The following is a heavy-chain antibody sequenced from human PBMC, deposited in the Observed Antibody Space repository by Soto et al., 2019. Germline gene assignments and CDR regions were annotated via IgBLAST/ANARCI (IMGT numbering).Heavy chain of an antibody. CDR2: ISHHGSAH. J-gene: IGHJ4*02. D-gene: IGHD6-19*01. Sequence: GGSLRLSCSASGFSLRNYGVHWIRQAPGKGPEWVAMISHHGSAHYYGDSVQGHFTISRDDSKNTVYLQMNGLRARDSGHYYCGKDVYSSGWYYYFDSWGQGTLVTVSS. CDR1: GFSLRNYG. V-gene: IGHV3-30*18. CDR3: GKDVYSSGWYYYFDS.